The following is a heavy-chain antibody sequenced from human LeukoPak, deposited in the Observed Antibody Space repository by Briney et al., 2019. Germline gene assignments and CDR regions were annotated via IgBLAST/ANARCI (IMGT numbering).Heavy chain of an antibody. CDR1: GGSISSYY. V-gene: IGHV4-59*01. CDR3: ARVSSDGSGRFDP. D-gene: IGHD3-10*01. J-gene: IGHJ5*02. CDR2: IYYSGST. Sequence: KPSETLSLTCTVSGGSISSYYWSWIRQPPGKGLEWIGYIYYSGSTNYNPSLKSRVTISVDTSKNQFSLKLSSVTAADTAVYYCARVSSDGSGRFDPWGQGTLVTVSS.